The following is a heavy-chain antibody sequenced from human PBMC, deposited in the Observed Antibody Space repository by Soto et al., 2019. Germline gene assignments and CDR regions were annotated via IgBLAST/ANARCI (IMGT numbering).Heavy chain of an antibody. D-gene: IGHD2-15*01. CDR2: MNPNSSNT. J-gene: IGHJ5*02. CDR3: AAGRAGVASSHP. Sequence: GASVKVSCKASGYTFTSYDINWVRQATGQGLEWMGWMNPNSSNTDYAQKFQGRVTMTRNTSISTAYMELSSLRSEDTAVYYCAAGRAGVASSHPWGQGTLVTVSS. V-gene: IGHV1-8*01. CDR1: GYTFTSYD.